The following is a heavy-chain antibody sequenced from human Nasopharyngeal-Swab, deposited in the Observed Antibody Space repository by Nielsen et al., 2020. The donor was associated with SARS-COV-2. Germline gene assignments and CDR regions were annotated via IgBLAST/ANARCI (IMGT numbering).Heavy chain of an antibody. J-gene: IGHJ4*02. D-gene: IGHD2-15*01. V-gene: IGHV4-30-4*01. Sequence: WIRQPPGKGLEWIGYIYYSGSTYYHPSLKSRVTISVDTSKNQFSLKLSSVTAADTAVYYCAREGNCSGGSCYSYFDYWGQGTLVTVSS. CDR2: IYYSGST. CDR3: AREGNCSGGSCYSYFDY.